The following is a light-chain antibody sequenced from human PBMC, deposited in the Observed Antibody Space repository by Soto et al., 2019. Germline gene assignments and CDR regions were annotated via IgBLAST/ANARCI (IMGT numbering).Light chain of an antibody. Sequence: EIVLTQSPGTLSLSPGERATLSCRASQSVSSYLAGYQQKPGQAPRLLIYGVSSRATGIPDRFSGSGSGTDFTLTISGLEHEEFAVSYCHHYGPSIIYTFGQGTKLEIK. CDR2: GVS. CDR3: HHYGPSIIYT. CDR1: QSVSSY. V-gene: IGKV3-20*01. J-gene: IGKJ2*01.